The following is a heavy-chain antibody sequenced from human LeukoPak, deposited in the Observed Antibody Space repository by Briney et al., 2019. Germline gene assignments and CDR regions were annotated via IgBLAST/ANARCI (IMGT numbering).Heavy chain of an antibody. V-gene: IGHV4-59*12. CDR1: GGSISSYY. Sequence: PSETLSLTCTVSGGSISSYYWSWIRQPPGKGLEWIGSIYHSGSTYYNPSLKSRVTISVDTSKNQFSLKLSSVTAADTAVYYCAREANGCNSGGDYYYYYMDVWGKGTTVTVSS. J-gene: IGHJ6*03. CDR2: IYHSGST. D-gene: IGHD4-23*01. CDR3: AREANGCNSGGDYYYYYMDV.